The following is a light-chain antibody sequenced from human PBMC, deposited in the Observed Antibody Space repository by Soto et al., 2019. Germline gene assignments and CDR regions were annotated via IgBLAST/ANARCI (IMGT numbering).Light chain of an antibody. J-gene: IGKJ1*01. V-gene: IGKV1-5*01. CDR2: DAS. CDR3: QQYNSYSPWT. Sequence: DIQMTQSPSTLSASVGDRVTITCRASQSISSWLAWYQQKPGKPPKLLIYDASSLHSGAPSRFSGSGSGTEFTLTISSLQPDDFATYYCQQYNSYSPWTFGQGTKVEI. CDR1: QSISSW.